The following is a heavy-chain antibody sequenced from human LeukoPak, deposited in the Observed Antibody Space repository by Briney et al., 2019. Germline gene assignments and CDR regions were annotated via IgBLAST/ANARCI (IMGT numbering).Heavy chain of an antibody. V-gene: IGHV4-38-2*02. CDR2: IYHSGST. Sequence: SETLSLTCTVSGYSISSGYYWGWIRQPPGKGLEWIGSIYHSGSTSYNPSLKSRVTISVDTSKNQFSLKLSSVTAADTAVYYCAKDKFGGMVRGVTLDYWGQGTLVTVSS. CDR1: GYSISSGYY. CDR3: AKDKFGGMVRGVTLDY. J-gene: IGHJ4*02. D-gene: IGHD3-10*01.